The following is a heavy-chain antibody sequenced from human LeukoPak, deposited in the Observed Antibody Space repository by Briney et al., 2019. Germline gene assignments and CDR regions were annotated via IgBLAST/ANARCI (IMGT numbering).Heavy chain of an antibody. V-gene: IGHV4-4*09. CDR3: ARIDYDFWSGYYWFDP. D-gene: IGHD3-3*01. Sequence: SETLSLTCTVSGGSISSYYWSWIRQPPGKGLEWIGYIYTSGSTNYNPSLKSRVTISVDTTKNQFSLKLSSVTAADTAVYYCARIDYDFWSGYYWFDPWGQGTLVTVSS. CDR1: GGSISSYY. CDR2: IYTSGST. J-gene: IGHJ5*02.